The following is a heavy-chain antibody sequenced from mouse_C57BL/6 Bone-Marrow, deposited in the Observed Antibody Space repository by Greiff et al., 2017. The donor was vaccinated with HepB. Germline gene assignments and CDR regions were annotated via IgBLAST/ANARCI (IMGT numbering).Heavy chain of an antibody. Sequence: VQLQQSGAELVRPGASVKLSCTASGFNIKDDYMHWVKQRPEQGLEWIGWIDPENGDTEYASKFQGKATITADTSSNTAYLQLSSLTSEDTAVYYCTTQLRLLYYFDYWGQGTTLTVSS. J-gene: IGHJ2*01. CDR1: GFNIKDDY. CDR2: IDPENGDT. V-gene: IGHV14-4*01. CDR3: TTQLRLLYYFDY. D-gene: IGHD3-2*02.